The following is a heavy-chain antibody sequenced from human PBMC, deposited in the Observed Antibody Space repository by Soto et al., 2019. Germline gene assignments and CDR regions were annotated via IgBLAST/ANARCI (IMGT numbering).Heavy chain of an antibody. Sequence: PGGSLRLSCAASGFPFGSYAMSWVRHAPGKGLEWISGISGGGHGTNYADSVKGRFTISRDNSRNTLYLQMNSLRVEDTAVYYCAKDPRLQLGYWGQGTLVTVSS. CDR2: ISGGGHGT. D-gene: IGHD1-1*01. J-gene: IGHJ4*02. CDR3: AKDPRLQLGY. V-gene: IGHV3-23*01. CDR1: GFPFGSYA.